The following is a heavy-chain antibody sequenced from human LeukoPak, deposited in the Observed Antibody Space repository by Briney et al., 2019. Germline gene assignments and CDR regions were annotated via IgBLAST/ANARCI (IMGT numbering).Heavy chain of an antibody. CDR2: IYYSGST. Sequence: SQTLSLTCTVSGGSISSGGYYWSWIRQPPGKGLEWIGYIYYSGSTYYNPSLKSRVTISVDTSKNQFSLKLSSVTAADTAVYYCARISIVLMVYAMDYWGQGTLVTVSS. V-gene: IGHV4-30-4*01. CDR1: GGSISSGGYY. D-gene: IGHD2-8*01. J-gene: IGHJ4*02. CDR3: ARISIVLMVYAMDY.